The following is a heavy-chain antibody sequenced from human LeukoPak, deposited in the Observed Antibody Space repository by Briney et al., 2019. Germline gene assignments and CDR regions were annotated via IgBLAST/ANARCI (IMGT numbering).Heavy chain of an antibody. CDR1: GFTFSSYS. CDR3: ARDVPGRLGGVDY. Sequence: GGSLRLSCAASGFTFSSYSMNWVRQAPGKGLEWVSSISSSSSYIYYADSVKGRFTISRDNAKNTLYLQMNSLRAEDTAVYYCARDVPGRLGGVDYGGQGTQVTVSS. V-gene: IGHV3-21*01. J-gene: IGHJ4*02. D-gene: IGHD3-10*02. CDR2: ISSSSSYI.